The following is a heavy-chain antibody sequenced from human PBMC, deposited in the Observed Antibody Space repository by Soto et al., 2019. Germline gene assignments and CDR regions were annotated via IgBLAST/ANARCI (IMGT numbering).Heavy chain of an antibody. CDR1: VFTFISYA. CDR3: AKDEGTSSTVFDY. J-gene: IGHJ4*02. CDR2: ISGSGGST. D-gene: IGHD4-4*01. Sequence: PGWSLRLSCASSVFTFISYAMSWVRQAPGKGLEWVSAISGSGGSTYYADSVKGRFTISRDNSKNTLYLQMNSLRAEDTAVYYCAKDEGTSSTVFDYWGQGTLVTVSS. V-gene: IGHV3-23*01.